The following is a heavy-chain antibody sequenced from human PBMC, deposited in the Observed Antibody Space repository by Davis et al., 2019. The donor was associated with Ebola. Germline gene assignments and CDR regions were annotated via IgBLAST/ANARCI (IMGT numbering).Heavy chain of an antibody. Sequence: ASVKVSCKASGYTFTGYYIHWVRLAPGHGLEWMGWINPDAGGTNLALNFQDRIALTRDKSIDTVYMELRSLRNDDTAVYYCARTANHYAIGGQEGCFAPWGQGTPVSVSS. CDR3: ARTANHYAIGGQEGCFAP. J-gene: IGHJ5*02. CDR2: INPDAGGT. CDR1: GYTFTGYY. V-gene: IGHV1-2*02. D-gene: IGHD3-9*01.